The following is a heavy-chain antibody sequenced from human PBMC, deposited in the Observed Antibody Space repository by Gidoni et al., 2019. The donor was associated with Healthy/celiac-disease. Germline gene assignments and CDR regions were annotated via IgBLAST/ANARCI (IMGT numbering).Heavy chain of an antibody. CDR2: IYTSGST. D-gene: IGHD3-3*01. CDR1: GGSISSYY. Sequence: QVQLQESGPGLVKPSETLSLTCTVSGGSISSYYWSWIRQPAGKGLEWIGRIYTSGSTNYNPSLKSRVTMSVDTSKNQFSLKLSSVTAADTAVYYCARSLVFGVVITDWYFDLWGRGTLVTVSS. CDR3: ARSLVFGVVITDWYFDL. J-gene: IGHJ2*01. V-gene: IGHV4-4*07.